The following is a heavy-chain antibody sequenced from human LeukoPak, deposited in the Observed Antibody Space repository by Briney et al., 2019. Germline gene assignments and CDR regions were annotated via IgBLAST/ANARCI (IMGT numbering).Heavy chain of an antibody. CDR2: ISAYNGNT. D-gene: IGHD1-14*01. J-gene: IGHJ4*02. Sequence: GASVKVSCKASGYTFTSYGISWVRQAPGQGLEWMGWISAYNGNTNYAQKFQGRVTITADESTSTAYMELSSLRSEDTAVYYCARGWGITHFDYWGQGTLVTVSS. CDR3: ARGWGITHFDY. V-gene: IGHV1-18*01. CDR1: GYTFTSYG.